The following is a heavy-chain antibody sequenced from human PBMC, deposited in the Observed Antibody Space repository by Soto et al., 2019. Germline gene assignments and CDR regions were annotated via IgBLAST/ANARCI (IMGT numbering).Heavy chain of an antibody. CDR3: AKDQGFGNLGAEYFHH. CDR1: GFTFSSYW. D-gene: IGHD3-10*01. Sequence: LRLSCAASGFTFSSYWMSWVRQAPGKGLEWVANIKQDGSEKYYVDSVKGRFTISRDNSKNTLYLQMNDLRAEDTAVYYCAKDQGFGNLGAEYFHHWGQGSLVTVSS. CDR2: IKQDGSEK. J-gene: IGHJ1*01. V-gene: IGHV3-7*03.